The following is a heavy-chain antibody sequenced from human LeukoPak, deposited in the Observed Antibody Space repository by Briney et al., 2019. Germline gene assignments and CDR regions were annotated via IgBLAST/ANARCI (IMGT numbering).Heavy chain of an antibody. V-gene: IGHV3-23*01. CDR1: GFTFDDYA. Sequence: GGSLRLSCAASGFTFDDYAMSWVRQAPGKGLEWVSAISGSGGSTYYADSVKGRFTISRDNSKNTLYLQMNSLRAEDTAVYYCAKSYVWGSYRPPFDYWGQGTLVTVSS. CDR2: ISGSGGST. CDR3: AKSYVWGSYRPPFDY. D-gene: IGHD3-16*02. J-gene: IGHJ4*02.